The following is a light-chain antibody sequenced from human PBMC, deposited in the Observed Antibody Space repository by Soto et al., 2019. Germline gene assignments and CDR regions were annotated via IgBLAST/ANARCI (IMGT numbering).Light chain of an antibody. J-gene: IGKJ4*01. CDR1: QDINSW. Sequence: DIQMTQSPSSLSASVGDRITITCRASQDINSWLVWYQQKPQKAPKSLIYVASSLQRGVPSRFSGSISGTDFTLTISNLQPEDFGTYFCQQNHRSPLTFGGGTSVEIK. CDR2: VAS. CDR3: QQNHRSPLT. V-gene: IGKV1D-16*01.